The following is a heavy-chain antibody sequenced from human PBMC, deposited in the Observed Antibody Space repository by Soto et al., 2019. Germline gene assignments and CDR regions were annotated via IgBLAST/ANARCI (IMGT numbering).Heavy chain of an antibody. CDR3: ARDQAYCGGDCAGEGNYYYYFMDV. Sequence: SETLSLTCTVSGGSISSYYWSWIRQPPGKGLEWIGYIYYSGSTNYNPSLKSRVTISVDTSKNQFSLKLSSVTAADTAVYYCARDQAYCGGDCAGEGNYYYYFMDVWAKGTTVTVSS. D-gene: IGHD2-21*01. J-gene: IGHJ6*03. CDR2: IYYSGST. CDR1: GGSISSYY. V-gene: IGHV4-59*01.